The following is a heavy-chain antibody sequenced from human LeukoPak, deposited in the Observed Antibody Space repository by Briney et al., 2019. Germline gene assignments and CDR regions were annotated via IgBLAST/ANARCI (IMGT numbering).Heavy chain of an antibody. V-gene: IGHV4-34*01. CDR2: INHSGST. D-gene: IGHD3-22*01. J-gene: IGHJ6*03. CDR1: GGSFSGYY. Sequence: PSETLSLTCAVYGGSFSGYYWSWIRQPPGKGLEWIGEINHSGSTNYNPSLKSRVTISVDTSKNQFSLKLSSVTAADTAVYYCARRHYYDSSGYYYYYHYMDVWGKGTTVAISS. CDR3: ARRHYYDSSGYYYYYHYMDV.